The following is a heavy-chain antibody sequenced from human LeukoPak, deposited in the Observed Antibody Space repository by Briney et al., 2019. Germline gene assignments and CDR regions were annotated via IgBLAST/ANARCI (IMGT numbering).Heavy chain of an antibody. Sequence: SETLSLTCAVYGGSFSGYYWSWIRQPPGKGLEWIGEINHSGSTNYNPSLKSRVTISVDTSKNQFSLKLSSVTAADTAVYYCATPHWDYDDAFDIWGQGTMVTVSS. CDR3: ATPHWDYDDAFDI. CDR2: INHSGST. V-gene: IGHV4-34*01. J-gene: IGHJ3*02. D-gene: IGHD1-7*01. CDR1: GGSFSGYY.